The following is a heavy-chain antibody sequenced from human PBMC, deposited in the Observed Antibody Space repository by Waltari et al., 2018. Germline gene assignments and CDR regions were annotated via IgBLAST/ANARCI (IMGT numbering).Heavy chain of an antibody. CDR3: AKAFRGYSGSYFDI. Sequence: QVQLVESGGGVVQPGGSLRLPCAASGITFSNFAMHWVRQTPARGLEWVAFIRFDGTTAFYADSVTGRFAISRDNSENRCFLQMNSLRPEDTAVYYCAKAFRGYSGSYFDIWGRGTLVAVSA. D-gene: IGHD5-12*01. J-gene: IGHJ4*02. CDR2: IRFDGTTA. CDR1: GITFSNFA. V-gene: IGHV3-30*02.